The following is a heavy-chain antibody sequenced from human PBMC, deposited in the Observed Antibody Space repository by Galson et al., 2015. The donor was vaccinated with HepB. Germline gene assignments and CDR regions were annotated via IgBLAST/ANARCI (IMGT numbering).Heavy chain of an antibody. J-gene: IGHJ4*02. V-gene: IGHV4-34*01. CDR3: ARVGVIMFGGAIVVPHFFDY. D-gene: IGHD3-16*02. CDR1: GGSFSDYY. CDR2: VTHSGTT. Sequence: SETLSLTCAVYGGSFSDYYYTWIRQSPGKGLEWIGQVTHSGTTNYNPSLKSRVTISVDTSKNQFSLKLSSVTAADTAVYSCARVGVIMFGGAIVVPHFFDYWGQGTLVTVSS.